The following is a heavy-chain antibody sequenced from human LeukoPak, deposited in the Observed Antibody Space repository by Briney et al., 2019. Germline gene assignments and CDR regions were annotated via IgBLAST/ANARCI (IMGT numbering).Heavy chain of an antibody. CDR2: IRYDGSNK. J-gene: IGHJ3*02. V-gene: IGHV3-30*02. CDR3: AKGQGYSSSWYGAAAFDI. CDR1: GFTFSSYG. D-gene: IGHD6-13*01. Sequence: GSLRLSCAASGFTFSSYGMHWVRQAPGKGLEWVAFIRYDGSNKYYADSVKGRFTISRDNSKNTLYLQMNSLRAEDTAVYYCAKGQGYSSSWYGAAAFDIWGQGTMVTVSS.